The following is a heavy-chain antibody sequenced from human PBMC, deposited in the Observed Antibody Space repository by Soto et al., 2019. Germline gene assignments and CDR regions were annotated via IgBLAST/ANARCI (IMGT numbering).Heavy chain of an antibody. CDR2: IWYDGSHK. Sequence: QVQLVESGGGVVQPGRSLRLSCAASGFPFSTYGLHWVRQAPGMGLEWVAVIWYDGSHKDYADSVKGRFTISRDNSKNTLYLQMNSLRVEDTAVYYCARAVGPFDYWGQGTLVTVSS. V-gene: IGHV3-33*01. CDR3: ARAVGPFDY. J-gene: IGHJ4*02. D-gene: IGHD1-26*01. CDR1: GFPFSTYG.